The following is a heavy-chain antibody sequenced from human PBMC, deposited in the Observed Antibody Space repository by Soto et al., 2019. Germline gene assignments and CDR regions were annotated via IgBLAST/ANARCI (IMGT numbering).Heavy chain of an antibody. J-gene: IGHJ5*02. CDR1: GGTFSSYA. D-gene: IGHD3-22*01. Sequence: QVQLVQSGAEVKKPGSSVKVSCKASGGTFSSYAISWVRQAPGQGLEWMGGIIPIFGTANYAQKFQGRVTITAEKSTSTAYMELSSLRSEDTAVYYCARLMVYYYDSSGLNWFDPWGQGTLVTVSS. CDR2: IIPIFGTA. CDR3: ARLMVYYYDSSGLNWFDP. V-gene: IGHV1-69*06.